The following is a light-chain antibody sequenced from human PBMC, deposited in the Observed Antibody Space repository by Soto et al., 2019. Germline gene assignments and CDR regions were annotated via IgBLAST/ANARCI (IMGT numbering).Light chain of an antibody. CDR1: QTVSSN. V-gene: IGKV3D-15*01. CDR2: GAS. CDR3: HQRNQ. J-gene: IGKJ5*01. Sequence: EIVMTQSPATLSVSPGERATLSCRSSQTVSSNLAWYQQKPGQAPRLLIYGASTRATGIPARFSGSGSGTEFTLTISSLQPDDFATYYCHQRNQFGQGTRLEI.